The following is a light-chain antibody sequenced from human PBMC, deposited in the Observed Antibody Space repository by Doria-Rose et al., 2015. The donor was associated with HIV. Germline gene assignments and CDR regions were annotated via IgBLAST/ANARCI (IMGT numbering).Light chain of an antibody. V-gene: IGKV1-39*01. CDR1: QSISNY. Sequence: MPHSPSSLSASVGDRVTITCRASQSISNYLNWYQQKPGKGPKLLIYAASSLQSGVPSRFSGGGSGTDFTLSINNLQPEDSATYYCQQTYSTPWTFGQGTKVEIQ. J-gene: IGKJ1*01. CDR3: QQTYSTPWT. CDR2: AAS.